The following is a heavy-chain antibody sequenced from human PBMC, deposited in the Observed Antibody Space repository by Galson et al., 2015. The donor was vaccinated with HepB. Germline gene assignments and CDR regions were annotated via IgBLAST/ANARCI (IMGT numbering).Heavy chain of an antibody. D-gene: IGHD2-2*01. J-gene: IGHJ4*01. CDR2: INHDGSDK. CDR1: GFTFSNYW. Sequence: SLRLSCAASGFTFSNYWMDWVRQAPGKGLEWVANINHDGSDKSYVDSVKGRFTISRDNAKNSLYLQMDSLRAEDTAIYYCARANAGAFDYWGPGALVPVSS. V-gene: IGHV3-7*01. CDR3: ARANAGAFDY.